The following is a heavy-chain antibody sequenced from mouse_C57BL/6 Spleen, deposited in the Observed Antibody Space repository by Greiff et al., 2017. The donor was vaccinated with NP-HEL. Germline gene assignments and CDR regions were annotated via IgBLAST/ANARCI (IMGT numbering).Heavy chain of an antibody. V-gene: IGHV1-69*01. Sequence: QVQLQQPGAELVMPGASVKLSCKASGYTFTSYWMHWVKQRPGQGLEWIGEIDPSDSYTNYNQQFKGKSTLTVDKSSSTAYMQLSSLTSEDSAVYYCARGYSNYEYYFDYWGQGTTLTVSS. D-gene: IGHD2-5*01. CDR2: IDPSDSYT. J-gene: IGHJ2*01. CDR3: ARGYSNYEYYFDY. CDR1: GYTFTSYW.